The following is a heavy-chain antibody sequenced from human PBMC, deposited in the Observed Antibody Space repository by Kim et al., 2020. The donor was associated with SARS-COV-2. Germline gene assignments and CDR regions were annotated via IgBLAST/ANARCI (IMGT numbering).Heavy chain of an antibody. CDR1: SGSVSTDF. CDR3: ARHLRRFGAFLWATDV. V-gene: IGHV4-59*08. D-gene: IGHD3-10*01. Sequence: SETLSLTCTVSSGSVSTDFWSWIRQPPGKGLEWIGYLSSSGSTNYNPSLKSRVTTSVDTSKNQFSLKLSSVTAADTAVYYCARHLRRFGAFLWATDVWGQGTTVGV. J-gene: IGHJ6*02. CDR2: LSSSGST.